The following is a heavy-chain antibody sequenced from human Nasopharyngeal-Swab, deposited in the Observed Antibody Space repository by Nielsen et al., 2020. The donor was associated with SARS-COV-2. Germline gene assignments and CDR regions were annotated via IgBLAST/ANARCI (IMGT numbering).Heavy chain of an antibody. CDR2: SWYDGTDT. V-gene: IGHV3-33*08. J-gene: IGHJ6*02. CDR3: ARLLGPRFGLDV. D-gene: IGHD3-16*01. Sequence: GGSLRLSCAASGFTFSSYAMHWVRQAPGKGLEWVAVSWYDGTDTFYADSVRDRITITRDKSKTRLTLQMYNLRVDDTALYYCARLLGPRFGLDVWGQGTTVTVSS. CDR1: GFTFSSYA.